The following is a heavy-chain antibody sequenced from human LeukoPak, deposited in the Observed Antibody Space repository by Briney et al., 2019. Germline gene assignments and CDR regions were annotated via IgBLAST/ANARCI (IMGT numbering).Heavy chain of an antibody. CDR2: INHSGST. Sequence: SGTLSLTCAVYGGSFSGYYWSWIRQPPGKGLEWIGEINHSGSTNYNPSLKSRVTISVDTSKNQFSLKLSSVTAADTAVYYCARVPGYSSRTNWFDPWGQGTLVTVSS. J-gene: IGHJ5*02. CDR1: GGSFSGYY. CDR3: ARVPGYSSRTNWFDP. D-gene: IGHD6-13*01. V-gene: IGHV4-34*01.